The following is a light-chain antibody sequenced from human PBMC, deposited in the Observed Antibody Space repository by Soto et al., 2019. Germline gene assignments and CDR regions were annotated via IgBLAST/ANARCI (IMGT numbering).Light chain of an antibody. CDR3: QQYGSLPQT. Sequence: EIVLTQSPDTLSLSPGERATLSCRASQSVSSNYLAWYQQPPGQPPRLLIYGASSRATGIPDRFTGSGSGTDFTLTISRLEPEDFAVYYCQQYGSLPQTFGQGTKVDIK. J-gene: IGKJ1*01. CDR2: GAS. V-gene: IGKV3-20*01. CDR1: QSVSSNY.